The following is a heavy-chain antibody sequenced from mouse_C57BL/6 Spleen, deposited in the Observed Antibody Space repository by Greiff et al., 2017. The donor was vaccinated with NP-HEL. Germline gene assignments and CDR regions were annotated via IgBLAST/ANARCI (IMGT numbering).Heavy chain of an antibody. Sequence: QVQLKQPGAELVMPGASVKLSCKASGYTFTSYWMHWVKQRPGQGLEWIGEIDPSDSYTNYNPKFKGKSTLTVDKAYSTAYMQLSSLTSEDAAVYYCARGSGRYYFDYWGQGTTLTVSS. J-gene: IGHJ2*01. CDR1: GYTFTSYW. CDR3: ARGSGRYYFDY. V-gene: IGHV1-69*01. CDR2: IDPSDSYT.